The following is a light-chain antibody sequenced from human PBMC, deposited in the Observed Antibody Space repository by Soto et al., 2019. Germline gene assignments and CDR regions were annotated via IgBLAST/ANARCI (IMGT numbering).Light chain of an antibody. CDR1: QSVSSSY. V-gene: IGKV3-15*01. J-gene: IGKJ4*01. Sequence: EIVLTQSPGTLSLSPGERATLSCRASQSVSSSYLAWYQQKPGQAPRLLIHGASTRATGFPARFSGSGSGTDFTLTISSLQSEDFAVYYCHQYNMWPPLIFGGGTKV. CDR2: GAS. CDR3: HQYNMWPPLI.